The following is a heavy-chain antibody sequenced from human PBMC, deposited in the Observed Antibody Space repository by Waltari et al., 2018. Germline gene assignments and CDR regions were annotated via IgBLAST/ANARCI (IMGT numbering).Heavy chain of an antibody. Sequence: QVQLQESGPGLVNPSQTLSLTCTVSGGSISSGSYYWSWIRQPAGKGLEWIGRIYTSGSTNYNPSLKSRVTISVYTSKNQFSLKLSSVTAADTAVYYCARVRSGYYLDYWGQGTLVTVSS. CDR3: ARVRSGYYLDY. D-gene: IGHD3-22*01. V-gene: IGHV4-61*02. CDR2: IYTSGST. J-gene: IGHJ4*02. CDR1: GGSISSGSYY.